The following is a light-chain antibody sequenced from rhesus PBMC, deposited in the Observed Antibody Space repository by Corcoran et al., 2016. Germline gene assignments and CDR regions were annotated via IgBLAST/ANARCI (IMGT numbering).Light chain of an antibody. CDR3: LQHNSYPFT. CDR1: QGISSD. Sequence: DIQMTQSPSSLSASVGDTVTITCRASQGISSDLKWFQQKPGKASQLLIYAASSWESGVPSRFSGSGSGTEFTLTIHSLQPDDFAAYYCLQHNSYPFTFGPGTKLDIK. V-gene: IGKV1-28*01. CDR2: AAS. J-gene: IGKJ3*01.